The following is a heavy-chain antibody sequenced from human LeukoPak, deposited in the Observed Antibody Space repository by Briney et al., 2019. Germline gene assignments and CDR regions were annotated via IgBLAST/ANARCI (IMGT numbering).Heavy chain of an antibody. Sequence: PGGSLRLSCAASGFTFSSCAMSWVRQAPGKGLEWVSAISGSGGSTYYADSVKGRFTISRDNSKNTLYLQMNSLRAEDTAVYYCAKGDYDILTGYPLGFDYWGQGTLVTVSS. CDR3: AKGDYDILTGYPLGFDY. V-gene: IGHV3-23*01. D-gene: IGHD3-9*01. J-gene: IGHJ4*02. CDR1: GFTFSSCA. CDR2: ISGSGGST.